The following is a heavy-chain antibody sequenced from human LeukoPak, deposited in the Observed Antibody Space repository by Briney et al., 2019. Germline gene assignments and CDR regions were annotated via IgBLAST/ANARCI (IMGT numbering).Heavy chain of an antibody. CDR2: INPNSGGT. CDR1: GYTFTGYY. D-gene: IGHD6-19*01. J-gene: IGHJ4*02. CDR3: ARSPRSIAVDFDY. Sequence: GASVKVSCKASGYTFTGYYMHWVRQAPGQGLEWMGRINPNSGGTNYAQKFQGRVTMTRDTSISTAYMELSRLRSDDTAAYYCARSPRSIAVDFDYWGQGTLVTVSS. V-gene: IGHV1-2*06.